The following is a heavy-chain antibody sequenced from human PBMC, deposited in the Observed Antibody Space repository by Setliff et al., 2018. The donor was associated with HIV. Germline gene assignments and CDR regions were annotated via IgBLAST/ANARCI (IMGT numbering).Heavy chain of an antibody. V-gene: IGHV4-38-2*01. D-gene: IGHD5-12*01. CDR3: ARLSPQYSGYDSGAFGY. Sequence: PSETLSLTCAVSGYSISSGYYWGWIRQPPGKGLEWIGSIYHSGSTYCNPSLKSRVTISVDTSKNQFSLKLSSVTAADTAVYYCARLSPQYSGYDSGAFGYWGQGTLVTVS. CDR2: IYHSGST. J-gene: IGHJ4*02. CDR1: GYSISSGYY.